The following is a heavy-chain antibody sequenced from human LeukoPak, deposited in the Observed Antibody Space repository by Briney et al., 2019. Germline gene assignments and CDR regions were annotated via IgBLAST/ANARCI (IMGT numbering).Heavy chain of an antibody. V-gene: IGHV4-59*08. Sequence: SETLSLTCTVSGGSISSYYRSWIRQPPGKGLEWIGYIYYSGSTNYNPSLKSRVTISVDTSKNQFSLKLSSVTAADTAVYYCAAGLTYQVDYWGQGTLVTVSS. D-gene: IGHD3-9*01. CDR3: AAGLTYQVDY. CDR1: GGSISSYY. CDR2: IYYSGST. J-gene: IGHJ4*02.